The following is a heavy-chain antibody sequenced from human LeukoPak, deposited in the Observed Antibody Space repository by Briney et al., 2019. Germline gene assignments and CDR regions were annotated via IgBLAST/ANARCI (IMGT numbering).Heavy chain of an antibody. CDR3: AKSSSWHPRDAFDI. J-gene: IGHJ3*02. CDR1: GYTFTSYA. V-gene: IGHV1-3*03. D-gene: IGHD6-13*01. CDR2: INAGNGNT. Sequence: ASVKVSCKASGYTFTSYAMHWVRQAPGQRLEWMGWINAGNGNTKYSQEFQGRVTITRDTSASTAYMELSSLRSEDMAVYYCAKSSSWHPRDAFDIWGQGTMVTVSS.